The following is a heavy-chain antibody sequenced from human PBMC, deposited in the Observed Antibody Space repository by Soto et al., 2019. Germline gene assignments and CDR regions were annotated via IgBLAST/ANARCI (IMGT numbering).Heavy chain of an antibody. CDR3: ARSLYASGSYAPY. CDR2: IIQDGSEK. CDR1: GFTFSSYW. D-gene: IGHD3-10*01. V-gene: IGHV3-7*01. Sequence: EVQLVESGGGLVQWGGSLRLSCAASGFTFSSYWMSWVRQAPGKGLEWVANIIQDGSEKYYVDSVKGRFTISRDNAKNSLYLQMNSLRVEDTAVYYYARSLYASGSYAPYWGQGTLVTVSA. J-gene: IGHJ4*02.